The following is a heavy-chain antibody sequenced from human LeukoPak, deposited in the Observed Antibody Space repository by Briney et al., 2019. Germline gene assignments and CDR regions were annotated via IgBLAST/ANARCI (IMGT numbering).Heavy chain of an antibody. J-gene: IGHJ5*02. Sequence: ASVKVSCKASGYTFTGYYMHWVRQAPGQGLEWMGWINPNSGGTNYAQKFQGRVTMTSDTSISTAYMELSRLRSDDTAVYYCARVKSGGPDIVVVPAAKKRPNNWFDPWGQGTLVTVSS. CDR2: INPNSGGT. CDR1: GYTFTGYY. D-gene: IGHD2-2*01. CDR3: ARVKSGGPDIVVVPAAKKRPNNWFDP. V-gene: IGHV1-2*02.